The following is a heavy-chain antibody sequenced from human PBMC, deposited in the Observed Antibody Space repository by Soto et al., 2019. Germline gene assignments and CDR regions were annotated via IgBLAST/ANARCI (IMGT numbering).Heavy chain of an antibody. CDR1: GFTFSGSA. V-gene: IGHV3-73*01. CDR3: TVFISETAENLVAY. J-gene: IGHJ4*02. Sequence: EVQLVESGGGLVQPGGSLKLSCAASGFTFSGSAMHWVRQASGKGLEWVGRIRSKTNSYATAYAASVTGRFTISRDDSKNTAYLQMNSLKTEDTAVYYCTVFISETAENLVAYWGQGTLVTVSS. D-gene: IGHD1-1*01. CDR2: IRSKTNSYAT.